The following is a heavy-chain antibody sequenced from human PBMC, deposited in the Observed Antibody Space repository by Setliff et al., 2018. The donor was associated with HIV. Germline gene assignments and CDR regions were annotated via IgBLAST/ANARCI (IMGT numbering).Heavy chain of an antibody. CDR2: INHSGST. CDR3: ARESPDGLDY. D-gene: IGHD2-8*01. V-gene: IGHV4-34*01. J-gene: IGHJ4*02. CDR1: GGSFSNYY. Sequence: SETLSLTCAVYGGSFSNYYWSWIRQPPGKGLEWIGEINHSGSTNYNPSLKSRVSISVDTSKNQFSLKVNSVTAADTAMYFCARESPDGLDYWGQGTLVTVSS.